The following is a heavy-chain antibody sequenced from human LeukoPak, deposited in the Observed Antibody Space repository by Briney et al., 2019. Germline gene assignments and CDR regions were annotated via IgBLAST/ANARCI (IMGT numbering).Heavy chain of an antibody. CDR2: INPGNGNT. CDR3: ARDLSDAFDI. Sequence: ASVKVSCKASGYTFTSYPMHWVRQAPGQRLEWMGWINPGNGNTKYSQNFEGRVTITRDTSASTAYMELSSLRSDDTAVYYCARDLSDAFDIWGQGTMVTVSS. J-gene: IGHJ3*02. CDR1: GYTFTSYP. V-gene: IGHV1-3*01.